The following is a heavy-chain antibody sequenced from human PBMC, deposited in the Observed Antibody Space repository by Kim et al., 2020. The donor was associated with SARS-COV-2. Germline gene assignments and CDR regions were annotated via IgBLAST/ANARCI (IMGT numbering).Heavy chain of an antibody. CDR2: IKSKTDGGTT. CDR1: GFTFSNAW. Sequence: GGSLRLSCAASGFTFSNAWMSWVRQAPGKGLEWVGRIKSKTDGGTTDYAAPVKGRFTISRDDSKNTLYLQMNSLKTEDTAVYYCTSSGLVLSYYYYYYGMDVWGQGTTVTVSS. D-gene: IGHD6-19*01. V-gene: IGHV3-15*01. CDR3: TSSGLVLSYYYYYYGMDV. J-gene: IGHJ6*02.